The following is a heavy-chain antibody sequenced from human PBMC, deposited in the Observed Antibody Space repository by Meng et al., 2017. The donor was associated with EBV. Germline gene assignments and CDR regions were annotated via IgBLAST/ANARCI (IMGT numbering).Heavy chain of an antibody. Sequence: VMLGESGGGLAKPGGSLRLSCAGSGFTFSDFYMSWIRQAPGKGLEGVSYIRSSGSTIYYADSVKGRFTISRDNAKNSLYLQMNSLRAEDTAVYYCARRVVTGGFFDYWGQGTLVTVSS. D-gene: IGHD2-21*02. CDR1: GFTFSDFY. J-gene: IGHJ4*02. CDR3: ARRVVTGGFFDY. V-gene: IGHV3-11*01. CDR2: IRSSGSTI.